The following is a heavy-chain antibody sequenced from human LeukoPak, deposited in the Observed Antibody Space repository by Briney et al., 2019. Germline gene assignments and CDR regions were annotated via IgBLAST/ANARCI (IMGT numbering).Heavy chain of an antibody. CDR2: ISSSSSYI. Sequence: GGSLRLSCAASGFTFMTYTMSWVRQAPGKGLEWVSSISSSSSYIYYADSVKGRFTISRDNAKNSLYLQMNSLRAEDTAVYYCARDPGWVPAAGTTPIDYWGQGTLVTVSS. CDR1: GFTFMTYT. J-gene: IGHJ4*02. D-gene: IGHD6-13*01. V-gene: IGHV3-21*01. CDR3: ARDPGWVPAAGTTPIDY.